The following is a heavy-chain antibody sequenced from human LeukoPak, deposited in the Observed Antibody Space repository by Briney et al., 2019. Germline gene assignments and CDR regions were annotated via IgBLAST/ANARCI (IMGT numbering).Heavy chain of an antibody. V-gene: IGHV4-39*01. CDR3: ARVRRSRVGAPRFDY. Sequence: PSETLSLTCTVSGGSISSSSYYWGWIRQPPGKGLEWIGSIYYSGSTYYNPSLKSRVTISVDTSKNQFSLKLSSVTAADTAVYYCARVRRSRVGAPRFDYWGQGTLVTVSS. CDR1: GGSISSSSYY. J-gene: IGHJ4*02. D-gene: IGHD1-26*01. CDR2: IYYSGST.